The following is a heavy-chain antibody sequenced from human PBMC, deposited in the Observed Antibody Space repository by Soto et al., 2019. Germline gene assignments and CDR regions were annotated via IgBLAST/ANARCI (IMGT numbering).Heavy chain of an antibody. CDR1: GFTFGANA. CDR3: ARGKIEGAPDDLDS. J-gene: IGHJ4*02. V-gene: IGHV3-30-3*01. CDR2: IAYDGTIK. D-gene: IGHD1-26*01. Sequence: QEQLVESGGDVVQPGRSLTLSCAASGFTFGANAMHWVRQAPGKGLEWVAVIAYDGTIKIYRDSVKGRFTISRDDSKSSLYLQMDSLRPEDTAVYYCARGKIEGAPDDLDSWGQGTLVTVSS.